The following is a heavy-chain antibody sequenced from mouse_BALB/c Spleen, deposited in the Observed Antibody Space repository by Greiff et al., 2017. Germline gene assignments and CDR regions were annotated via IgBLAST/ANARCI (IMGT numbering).Heavy chain of an antibody. D-gene: IGHD4-1*01. CDR3: ARGLGRGYFEV. CDR1: GYTFTSYW. J-gene: IGHJ1*01. Sequence: QVQLQQPGAELVKPGASVKLSCKASGYTFTSYWMHWVKQRPGQGLEWIGEIDPSDSYTNYNQKFKGKATLTVDKSSSTAYMQLSSLTSEDSAVYYCARGLGRGYFEVWGAGTTVTVSS. CDR2: IDPSDSYT. V-gene: IGHV1-69*02.